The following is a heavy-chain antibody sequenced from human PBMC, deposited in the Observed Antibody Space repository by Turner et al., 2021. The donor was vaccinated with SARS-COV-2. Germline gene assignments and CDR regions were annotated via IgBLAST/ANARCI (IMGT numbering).Heavy chain of an antibody. Sequence: EVQLLASGGGLVQPGGSLRLSCAASGFTFSSYAMTWVRQAPGKGLEWVSAISGSGGRTYYADSVKGRFTISRDNSKNTLYLQMNSLRAEDTAVYYCARDLGGLRFDYWGQGTLVTVSS. CDR2: ISGSGGRT. CDR1: GFTFSSYA. CDR3: ARDLGGLRFDY. D-gene: IGHD2-15*01. V-gene: IGHV3-23*01. J-gene: IGHJ4*02.